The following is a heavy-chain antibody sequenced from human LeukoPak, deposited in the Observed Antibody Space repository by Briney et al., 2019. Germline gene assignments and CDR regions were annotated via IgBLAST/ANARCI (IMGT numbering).Heavy chain of an antibody. D-gene: IGHD6-13*01. CDR2: IRYDGSNK. Sequence: PGGSLRLSCAASGFTFSSYGMHWVRQAPGKGLEWVAFIRYDGSNKYYADSVKGRFTISRDNSKNTLYLQMNSLRAEDTAVYYCAMDSIAAAAPDAFDIWGQGTMVTVSS. J-gene: IGHJ3*02. V-gene: IGHV3-30*02. CDR3: AMDSIAAAAPDAFDI. CDR1: GFTFSSYG.